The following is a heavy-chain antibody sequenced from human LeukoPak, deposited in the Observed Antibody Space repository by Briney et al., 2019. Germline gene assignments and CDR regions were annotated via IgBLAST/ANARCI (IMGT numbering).Heavy chain of an antibody. CDR3: ARGQNTMVRGDGGGTYFDY. D-gene: IGHD3-10*01. J-gene: IGHJ4*02. V-gene: IGHV4-34*01. Sequence: SETLSLTCAVYGGSFSGYYWSWIRQPPGKGLEWIGEINHSGSTNYNPSLKSRVTISVDTSKNQFSLKLSSVTAADTAVYYCARGQNTMVRGDGGGTYFDYWGQGTLVTVSS. CDR1: GGSFSGYY. CDR2: INHSGST.